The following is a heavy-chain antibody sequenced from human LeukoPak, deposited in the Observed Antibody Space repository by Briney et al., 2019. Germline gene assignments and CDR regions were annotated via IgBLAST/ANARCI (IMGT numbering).Heavy chain of an antibody. D-gene: IGHD1-26*01. Sequence: PSETLSLTCTVSGDSLTNFYWSWIRQPAGKGLEWIGRVYTNERTKYNPSLKSRLTMSVDTSSNQVFLRLTSVSAADTAVYYCARDVGFPARFDSWGQGILVIVSS. V-gene: IGHV4-4*07. CDR3: ARDVGFPARFDS. CDR2: VYTNERT. J-gene: IGHJ5*01. CDR1: GDSLTNFY.